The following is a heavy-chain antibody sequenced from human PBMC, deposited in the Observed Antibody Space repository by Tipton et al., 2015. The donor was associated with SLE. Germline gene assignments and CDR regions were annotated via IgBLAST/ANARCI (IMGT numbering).Heavy chain of an antibody. J-gene: IGHJ5*02. CDR2: IYYSGST. CDR3: ARDIGYCSGDTCFFTPRGWFDP. CDR1: GGSISSGGYY. V-gene: IGHV4-31*03. Sequence: TLSLTCTVSGGSISSGGYYWSWIRQHPGKGLEWIGYIYYSGSTYYNPSLKSRVTISVDTSKNQFSLRLTSVTAADTAVYYCARDIGYCSGDTCFFTPRGWFDPWGQGTLVTVSS. D-gene: IGHD2-15*01.